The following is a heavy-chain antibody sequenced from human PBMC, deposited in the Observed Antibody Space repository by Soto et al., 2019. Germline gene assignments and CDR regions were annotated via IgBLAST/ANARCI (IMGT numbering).Heavy chain of an antibody. V-gene: IGHV1-69*02. Sequence: ASVKVSCKASGGTFISYTISWVRQAPGQGLEWIGRIIPILGIANYAQKLQGRVTITADKSTSTAYMELSSLRSEDTAVYYCACGIAAAGSDYWGQGTLVTVSS. D-gene: IGHD6-13*01. CDR2: IIPILGIA. CDR1: GGTFISYT. CDR3: ACGIAAAGSDY. J-gene: IGHJ4*02.